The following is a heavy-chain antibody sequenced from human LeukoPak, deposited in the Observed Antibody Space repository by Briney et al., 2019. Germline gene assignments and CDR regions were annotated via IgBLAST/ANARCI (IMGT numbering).Heavy chain of an antibody. CDR2: ISYDGSNK. CDR3: ARAGHDYGDYGY. Sequence: GRSLRLSCAASGFTFSSYGMHWVRQAPGKGLEWVAVISYDGSNKYYADSVKGRFTISRDNAKNSLYLQMNSLRAEDTAVYYCARAGHDYGDYGYWGQGTLVTVSS. J-gene: IGHJ4*02. V-gene: IGHV3-30*03. D-gene: IGHD4-17*01. CDR1: GFTFSSYG.